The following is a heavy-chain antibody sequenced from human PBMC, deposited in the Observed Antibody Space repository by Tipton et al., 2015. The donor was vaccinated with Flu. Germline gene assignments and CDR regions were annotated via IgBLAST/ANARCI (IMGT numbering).Heavy chain of an antibody. CDR1: GGSFSGYY. D-gene: IGHD4-17*01. Sequence: TLSLTCAVYGGSFSGYYWSWIRQPPGKGLEWIGSIYHSGSTYYNPSLKSRVTISVDTSKNQFSLKLSSVTAADTAVYYCAREPGAPRSYGDYSGNAFDIWGQGTMVTVSS. J-gene: IGHJ3*02. CDR3: AREPGAPRSYGDYSGNAFDI. CDR2: IYHSGST. V-gene: IGHV4-34*01.